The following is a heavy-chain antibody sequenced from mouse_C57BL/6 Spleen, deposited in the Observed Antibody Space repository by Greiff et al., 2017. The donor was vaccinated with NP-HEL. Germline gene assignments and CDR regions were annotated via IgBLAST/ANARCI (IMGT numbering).Heavy chain of an antibody. Sequence: EVQVVESGGGLVKPGGSLTLSCAASGFTFSSYTMSWVRQTPEKRLEWVATISGGGGNTYYPDSVKGRFTISSDNAKNTLYLQMSSLRAEDTALYYCARQGLDGGFAYWGQGTLVTVSA. D-gene: IGHD1-2*01. J-gene: IGHJ3*01. CDR3: ARQGLDGGFAY. CDR1: GFTFSSYT. V-gene: IGHV5-9*01. CDR2: ISGGGGNT.